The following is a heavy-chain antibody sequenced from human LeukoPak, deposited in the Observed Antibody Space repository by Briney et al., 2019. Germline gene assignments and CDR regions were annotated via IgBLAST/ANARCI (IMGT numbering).Heavy chain of an antibody. CDR1: GYTLTHYG. CDR2: ISPYNGNT. J-gene: IGHJ4*02. CDR3: ARKGGYSTASGRASGFSPDFFDF. Sequence: ASVKVSCKASGYTLTHYGISWVRQAPGQGLEWMGWISPYNGNTKYAQRFQGRVTLTTDTSTSTAYMELRSLRSEDTAVYFCARKGGYSTASGRASGFSPDFFDFWGQGTLVTVSS. D-gene: IGHD5-12*01. V-gene: IGHV1-18*01.